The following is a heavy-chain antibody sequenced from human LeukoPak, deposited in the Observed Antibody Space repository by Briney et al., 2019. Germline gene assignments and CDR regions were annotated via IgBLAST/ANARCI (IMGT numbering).Heavy chain of an antibody. V-gene: IGHV4-59*11. CDR3: ARGGWSLDY. Sequence: RSETLSLTCSVSGDSISSHYWTWIRQPPGKGLEWIGYIHYSGTTNYNPSLKSRITTSLDTSKNQFSLKLNSVTAADTAVYYCARGGWSLDYWGQGTLVTVSS. CDR1: GDSISSHY. CDR2: IHYSGTT. D-gene: IGHD6-19*01. J-gene: IGHJ4*02.